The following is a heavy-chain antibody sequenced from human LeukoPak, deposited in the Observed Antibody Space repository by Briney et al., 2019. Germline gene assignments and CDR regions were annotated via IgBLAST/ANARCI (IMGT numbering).Heavy chain of an antibody. J-gene: IGHJ4*02. Sequence: SETLSLTCTVSGGSISSGGYYWSWIRQPPGKGLEWIGYIYHSGSTYYNPSLKSRVTISVDRSKNQFSLKLSSVTAADTAVYYCARDPGYSGYDWFDYWGQGTLVTVSS. V-gene: IGHV4-30-2*01. CDR3: ARDPGYSGYDWFDY. CDR2: IYHSGST. D-gene: IGHD5-12*01. CDR1: GGSISSGGYY.